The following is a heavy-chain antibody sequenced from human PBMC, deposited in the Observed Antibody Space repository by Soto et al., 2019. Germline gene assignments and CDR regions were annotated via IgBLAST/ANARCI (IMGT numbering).Heavy chain of an antibody. J-gene: IGHJ6*02. V-gene: IGHV3-33*01. CDR2: MWYDGSNK. CDR3: ASDSYDFWSGQAGNYYYYGMDV. Sequence: QVQLVESGGGVVQPGRSLRLSCAASGFTCSSYGMHWVRQDPGKGLEWMAVMWYDGSNKYYADSVKGRFTISRDNSKNTLYLQMNSLRAEDTAVYYCASDSYDFWSGQAGNYYYYGMDVWGQGTTVTVSS. D-gene: IGHD3-3*01. CDR1: GFTCSSYG.